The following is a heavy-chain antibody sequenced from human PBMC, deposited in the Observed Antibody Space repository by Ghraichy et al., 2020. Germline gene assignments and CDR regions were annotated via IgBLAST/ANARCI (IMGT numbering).Heavy chain of an antibody. D-gene: IGHD6-19*01. CDR1: GFTFSSYG. CDR3: AKASIAVAGTVYNGMDV. CDR2: ISYEGSNK. Sequence: GGSLRLSCAASGFTFSSYGMHWVRQAPGKGLEWVAVISYEGSNKYYADSVKGRFTISRDNSKNTLYMKMNSLRAEDTVVYYCAKASIAVAGTVYNGMDVWGQGTTVTVSS. J-gene: IGHJ6*02. V-gene: IGHV3-30*18.